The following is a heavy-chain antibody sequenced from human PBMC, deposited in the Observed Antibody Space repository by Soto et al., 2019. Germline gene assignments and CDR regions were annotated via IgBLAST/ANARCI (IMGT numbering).Heavy chain of an antibody. V-gene: IGHV4-59*01. CDR3: ASAYSSRNFDY. D-gene: IGHD6-13*01. CDR1: GGSISSYY. Sequence: PSETLSLTCTVSGGSISSYYWSWIRQPPGKGLEWIGYIYYSGSTNYNPSLKSRVTISVDTSKNQFSLKLSSVTAADTAVYYCASAYSSRNFDYWGQGTLVTVSS. J-gene: IGHJ4*02. CDR2: IYYSGST.